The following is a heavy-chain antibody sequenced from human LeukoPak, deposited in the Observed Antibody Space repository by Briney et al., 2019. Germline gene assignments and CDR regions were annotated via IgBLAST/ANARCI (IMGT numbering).Heavy chain of an antibody. CDR2: ISWNSGSM. Sequence: GGSLRLSCAAPGFTFDDYAMHWVRQAPGKGLEWVSGISWNSGSMGYADSVKGRFTISRDNAKNSLYLQMNSLRAEDTAVYYCARDSDYGDYTISHFDYWGQGTLVTVSS. CDR3: ARDSDYGDYTISHFDY. J-gene: IGHJ4*02. D-gene: IGHD4-17*01. V-gene: IGHV3-9*01. CDR1: GFTFDDYA.